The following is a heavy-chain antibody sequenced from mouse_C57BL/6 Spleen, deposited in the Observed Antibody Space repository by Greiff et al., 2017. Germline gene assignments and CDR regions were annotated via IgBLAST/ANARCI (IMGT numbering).Heavy chain of an antibody. V-gene: IGHV1-82*01. CDR2: IYPGDGDT. D-gene: IGHD3-2*02. CDR1: GYAFSSSW. J-gene: IGHJ2*01. CDR3: ARPQTAQVLLDD. Sequence: QVQLKESGPELVQPGASVKISCKASGYAFSSSWMTWVQQRPGKGLEWIGRIYPGDGDTNYNGKFKGKATLTEDKSSSTAYMQLSSLTSEDSAVYFCARPQTAQVLLDDGGQGTTLTVSS.